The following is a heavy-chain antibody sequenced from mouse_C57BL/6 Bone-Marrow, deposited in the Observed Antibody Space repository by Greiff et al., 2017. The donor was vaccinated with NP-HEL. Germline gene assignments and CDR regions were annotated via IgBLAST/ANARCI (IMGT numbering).Heavy chain of an antibody. CDR1: GYTFTSYW. Sequence: QVQLQQPGTELVKPGASVKLSCKASGYTFTSYWMHWVKQRPGQGLEWIGNINPSNGGTNYNEKFKSKATLTVDKSSSTAYMQLSSLTSEDSAVYYCARGHYGNYGSSYGGYYFDYWGQGTTLTVSS. J-gene: IGHJ2*01. CDR3: ARGHYGNYGSSYGGYYFDY. V-gene: IGHV1-53*01. D-gene: IGHD1-1*01. CDR2: INPSNGGT.